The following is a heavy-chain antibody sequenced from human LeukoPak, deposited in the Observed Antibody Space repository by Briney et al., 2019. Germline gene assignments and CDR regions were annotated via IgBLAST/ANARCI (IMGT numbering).Heavy chain of an antibody. V-gene: IGHV1-2*02. D-gene: IGHD2-15*01. CDR3: ARVDPEYCSGGSCYHDAFDI. CDR1: GYTFTGYY. CDR2: INPNSGGT. J-gene: IGHJ3*02. Sequence: ASVKVSYKASGYTFTGYYMHWVRQAPGQGLEWMGWINPNSGGTNYAQKFQGRVTMTRDTSISTAYMELSRLRSDDTAVYYCARVDPEYCSGGSCYHDAFDIWGQGTMVTVSS.